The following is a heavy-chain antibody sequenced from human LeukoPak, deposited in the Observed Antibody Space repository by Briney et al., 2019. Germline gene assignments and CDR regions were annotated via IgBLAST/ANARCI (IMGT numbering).Heavy chain of an antibody. CDR3: AKVSHPYYYGSSGFDY. Sequence: GGSLRLSCAASGFTFSSYGMHWVRQAPGKGLEWVAVISYDGSNKYYADSVKGRFTISRDNSKNTLYLQMNSLRAEDTAVYYCAKVSHPYYYGSSGFDYWGQGTLVTVSS. D-gene: IGHD3-22*01. J-gene: IGHJ4*02. CDR1: GFTFSSYG. CDR2: ISYDGSNK. V-gene: IGHV3-30*18.